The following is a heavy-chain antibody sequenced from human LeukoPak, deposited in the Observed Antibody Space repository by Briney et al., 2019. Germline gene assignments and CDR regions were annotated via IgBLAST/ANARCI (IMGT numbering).Heavy chain of an antibody. D-gene: IGHD2-8*02. CDR3: AREGVRHTGGMDV. CDR1: GYTFTGYY. Sequence: ASVKVSCKASGYTFTGYYMHWVRQAPGQGLEWMGRINPNSGGTNYAQKFQGRVTMTRDTSISTAYMELSRLRSDDTAVYYCAREGVRHTGGMDVWGQGTTVTVSS. CDR2: INPNSGGT. J-gene: IGHJ6*02. V-gene: IGHV1-2*06.